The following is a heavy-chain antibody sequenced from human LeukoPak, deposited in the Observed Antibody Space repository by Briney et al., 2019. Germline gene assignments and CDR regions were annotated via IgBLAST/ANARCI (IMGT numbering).Heavy chain of an antibody. J-gene: IGHJ4*02. CDR3: ANHPGIAVAGYFDY. D-gene: IGHD6-19*01. CDR2: ISGSGGST. CDR1: GFTFSSYA. Sequence: GGSLRLSCAASGFTFSSYAMSWVRQAPGKGLEWVSAISGSGGSTYYADSVKGRFTISRDNSKNTLYLQMNSLRAEDTAVYYCANHPGIAVAGYFDYWGQGTMVTVSS. V-gene: IGHV3-23*01.